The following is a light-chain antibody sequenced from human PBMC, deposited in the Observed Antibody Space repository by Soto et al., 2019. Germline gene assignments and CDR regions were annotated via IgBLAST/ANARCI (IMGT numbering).Light chain of an antibody. V-gene: IGLV2-14*01. CDR1: SSDVGGYDY. CDR3: SSYTRSSTEV. CDR2: DVS. Sequence: QSVLTQPASVSGSPGQSITISCTGTSSDVGGYDYVSWYQQHPGKAPKLMIYDVSSRPSGVSNRFSASKSGNTASLTISGLQAEYEADYYCSSYTRSSTEVFGTGTKVTVL. J-gene: IGLJ1*01.